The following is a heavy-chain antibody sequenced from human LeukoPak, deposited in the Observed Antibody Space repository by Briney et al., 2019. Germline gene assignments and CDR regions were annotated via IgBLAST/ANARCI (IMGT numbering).Heavy chain of an antibody. CDR3: AREEGFCRTTSCSAPFDY. Sequence: ASVKVSCKASGYTFTGYYMHWVRQAPGQGLEWMGWINPNSGHTIYAQKFQGRVTMTRDTSITTAYMELSRLTSDDTAMYYCAREEGFCRTTSCSAPFDYWGQGTLVTVSS. CDR1: GYTFTGYY. CDR2: INPNSGHT. J-gene: IGHJ4*02. D-gene: IGHD2-2*01. V-gene: IGHV1-2*02.